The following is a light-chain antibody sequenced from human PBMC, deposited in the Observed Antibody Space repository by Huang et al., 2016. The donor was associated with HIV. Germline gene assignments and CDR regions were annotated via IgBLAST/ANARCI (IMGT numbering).Light chain of an antibody. CDR3: MQGTHWPQT. CDR2: KVS. V-gene: IGKV2-30*02. J-gene: IGKJ1*01. CDR1: HSLLHSDGNTY. Sequence: DVVLTQSPLSLPVTLGQPASISCKSSHSLLHSDGNTYLNWFLQRPGQSPRRLIYKVSNGDFGVPARFSGSGSGADFTLTISRVEADDIGVYYCMQGTHWPQTFGQGTKVEVK.